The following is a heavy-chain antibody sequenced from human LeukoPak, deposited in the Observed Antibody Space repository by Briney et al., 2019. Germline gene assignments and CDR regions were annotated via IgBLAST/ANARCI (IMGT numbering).Heavy chain of an antibody. CDR1: GFTFSSYW. CDR2: IKQDGSEK. D-gene: IGHD1-1*01. Sequence: PGGSLRLSCAASGFTFSSYWMSWVRQAPGKGLEWVANIKQDGSEKYYVDSVKGRFTISRDNAKNSLYLQMNSLRAEDTAVYYCARTPRAHNWNLFDYWGQGTLVTVSS. CDR3: ARTPRAHNWNLFDY. V-gene: IGHV3-7*01. J-gene: IGHJ4*02.